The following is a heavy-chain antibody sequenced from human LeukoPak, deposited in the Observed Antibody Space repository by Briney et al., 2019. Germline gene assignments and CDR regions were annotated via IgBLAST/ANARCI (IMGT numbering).Heavy chain of an antibody. CDR1: GFTFGSYW. Sequence: GGSLRLSCAASGFTFGSYWMSWVRQASGKGLEWVANIKQDGSEKYYVDSVKGRFTISRDNAKNSLYLQMNSLRAEDTAVYYCARDFGSGSPNFDYWGQGTLVTVSS. V-gene: IGHV3-7*01. J-gene: IGHJ4*02. D-gene: IGHD3-10*01. CDR3: ARDFGSGSPNFDY. CDR2: IKQDGSEK.